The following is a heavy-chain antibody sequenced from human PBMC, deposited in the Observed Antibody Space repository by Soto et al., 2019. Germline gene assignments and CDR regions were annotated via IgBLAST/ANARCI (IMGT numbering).Heavy chain of an antibody. CDR3: AKATFYFASSPFDC. V-gene: IGHV3-43D*04. J-gene: IGHJ4*01. D-gene: IGHD1-26*01. Sequence: LRLACSTSGFTFEDYAVHWVRQSSRKGLEWISFINADGSVRNYADSVQGRFTISRDNTKGSFYLQMDRLRLEDTALHYCAKATFYFASSPFDCWGHRPVVTVSS. CDR1: GFTFEDYA. CDR2: INADGSVR.